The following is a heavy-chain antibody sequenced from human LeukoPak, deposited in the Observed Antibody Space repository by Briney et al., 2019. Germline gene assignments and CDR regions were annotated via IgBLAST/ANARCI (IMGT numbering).Heavy chain of an antibody. V-gene: IGHV5-51*01. CDR2: IYPGDSDT. J-gene: IGHJ6*02. CDR1: GYSFTSYW. CDR3: ARQDRYDFWSGYYSYYYYGMDV. D-gene: IGHD3-3*01. Sequence: GESLKISCKGSGYSFTSYWIGWVRQMPGKGLEWMGIIYPGDSDTRYSPSFQGQVTISADKSISTAYLQWSSLKASDTAMYYCARQDRYDFWSGYYSYYYYGMDVWGQGTTVTVSS.